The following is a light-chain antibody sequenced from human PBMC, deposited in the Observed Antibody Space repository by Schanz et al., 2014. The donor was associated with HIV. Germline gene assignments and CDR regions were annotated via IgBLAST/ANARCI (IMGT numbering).Light chain of an antibody. CDR3: QQYDSYPYT. Sequence: DIQMTQSPSTLSTSVGDRVTITCRASQRISLWLVWYQQKPGQAPSLLIYRASTLQTGVPSRFSGSGSGTEFTLTISSLQPADVATYYCQQYDSYPYTFGQGTKLEI. CDR1: QRISLW. V-gene: IGKV1-5*03. J-gene: IGKJ2*01. CDR2: RAS.